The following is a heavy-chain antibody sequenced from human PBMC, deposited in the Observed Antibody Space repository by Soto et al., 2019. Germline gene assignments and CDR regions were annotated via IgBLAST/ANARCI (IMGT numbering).Heavy chain of an antibody. CDR3: SRGILV. Sequence: QVQLQESGPGLVKPSQTLSLTCTVSGGSMNSGGYCWNWIRQHPGEGLEWIGCISYGGTTSYNPSLTSRVTISVDTSKNQFSVKLSSVTAADTAVYYCSRGILVWGQGTLITVSS. CDR1: GGSMNSGGYC. CDR2: ISYGGTT. D-gene: IGHD2-15*01. V-gene: IGHV4-31*03. J-gene: IGHJ4*02.